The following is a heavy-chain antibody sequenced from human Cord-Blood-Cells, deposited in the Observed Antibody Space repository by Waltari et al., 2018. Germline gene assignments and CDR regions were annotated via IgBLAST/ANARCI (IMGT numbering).Heavy chain of an antibody. V-gene: IGHV1-18*01. CDR3: AIDKPGIAVAGTYFQH. CDR2: IIAYKGNT. J-gene: IGHJ1*01. CDR1: GYTFTSYG. D-gene: IGHD6-19*01. Sequence: QVQLVQSGAEVKKPGASVKVSCKASGYTFTSYGISWVRQAPGQGLEWMGWIIAYKGNTNHEQRLKGRVTRTTDTSTSTAYMELRSLRSDEAAVDYCAIDKPGIAVAGTYFQHWGQGTLVTVSS.